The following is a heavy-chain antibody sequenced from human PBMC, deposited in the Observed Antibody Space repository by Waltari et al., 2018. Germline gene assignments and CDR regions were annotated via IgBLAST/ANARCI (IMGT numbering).Heavy chain of an antibody. V-gene: IGHV1-24*01. CDR1: GYTLTELS. J-gene: IGHJ2*01. D-gene: IGHD2-15*01. CDR2: FDPEDGET. Sequence: QVQLVQSGAEVKKPGASVKVSCKVSGYTLTELSMHWVRQAPGKGLEWMGGFDPEDGETIYAQKFQGRVTMTEDTSTDTAYMELSSLRSEDTAVYYCATWGPYCSGGSCYSRYFDLWGHGTLVTVSS. CDR3: ATWGPYCSGGSCYSRYFDL.